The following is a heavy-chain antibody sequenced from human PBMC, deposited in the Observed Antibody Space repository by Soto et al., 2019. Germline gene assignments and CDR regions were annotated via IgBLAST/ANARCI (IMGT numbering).Heavy chain of an antibody. CDR3: AKDKGFGDGGYCGVE. D-gene: IGHD2-21*01. V-gene: IGHV3-23*01. J-gene: IGHJ4*02. Sequence: GGSLILSCAASGFTFNNYAMDWVRQAPGKGLEWLSAISTSGVTAYYADSVKGRFTISRDNSKNTLFLQMNSLRAEDTAVYYCAKDKGFGDGGYCGVEWGQGTLVTVSS. CDR1: GFTFNNYA. CDR2: ISTSGVTA.